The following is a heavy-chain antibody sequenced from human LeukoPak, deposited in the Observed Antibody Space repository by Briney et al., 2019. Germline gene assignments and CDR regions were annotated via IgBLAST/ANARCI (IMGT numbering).Heavy chain of an antibody. J-gene: IGHJ5*02. CDR1: GFTFSSNW. CDR2: IKEDGSVK. D-gene: IGHD3-16*01. CDR3: ASQSFGRFDP. Sequence: GSLRLSCAASGFTFSSNWMSWVRQAPGKGLEWVGNIKEDGSVKYYMDSVKGRFTISRDNAKNSLYLQMNSLRAEDTAVYYCASQSFGRFDPWGQGTRVTVSS. V-gene: IGHV3-7*02.